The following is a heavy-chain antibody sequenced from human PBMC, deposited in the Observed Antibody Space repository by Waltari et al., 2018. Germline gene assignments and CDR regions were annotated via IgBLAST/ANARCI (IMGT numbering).Heavy chain of an antibody. CDR2: IIPIFGTA. Sequence: GQGLEWMGGIIPIFGTANYAQKFQGRVTITADESTSTAYMELSSLRSEDTAVYYGARGRRGYNLSYYDILTGYYSPFDYWGQGTLVTVSS. D-gene: IGHD3-9*01. J-gene: IGHJ4*02. CDR3: ARGRRGYNLSYYDILTGYYSPFDY. V-gene: IGHV1-69*01.